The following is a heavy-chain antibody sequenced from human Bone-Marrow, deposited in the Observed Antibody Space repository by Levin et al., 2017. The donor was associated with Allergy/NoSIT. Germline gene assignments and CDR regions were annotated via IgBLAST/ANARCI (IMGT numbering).Heavy chain of an antibody. CDR2: ISGSGSSV. J-gene: IGHJ4*02. D-gene: IGHD5-18*01. Sequence: GESLKISCAASGFTFSSYEMYWVRQAPGKGLEWVSYISGSGSSVKYADSVKGRFTISRDNAKNSLYLQMNNMRAEDTGVYYCARDRGYSNGWGPFCWGQGTLVTVSS. CDR1: GFTFSSYE. V-gene: IGHV3-48*03. CDR3: ARDRGYSNGWGPFC.